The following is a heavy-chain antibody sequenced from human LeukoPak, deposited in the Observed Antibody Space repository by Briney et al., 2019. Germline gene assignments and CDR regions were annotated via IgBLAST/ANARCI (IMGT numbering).Heavy chain of an antibody. CDR1: GGSISSYY. CDR3: ARGFSTPNQFDY. J-gene: IGHJ4*02. Sequence: SETLSLTCTVSGGSISSYYWSWIRQPAGKRLEWIGRIYTSGSTNYNPSLKSRVTMSVDTSKNQFSLKLSSVTAADTAVYYCARGFSTPNQFDYWGQGTLVTVSS. D-gene: IGHD1-14*01. CDR2: IYTSGST. V-gene: IGHV4-4*07.